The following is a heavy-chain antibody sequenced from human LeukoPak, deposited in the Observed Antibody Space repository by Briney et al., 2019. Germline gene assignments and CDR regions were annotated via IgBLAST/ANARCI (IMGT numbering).Heavy chain of an antibody. Sequence: GGSLRLSCAASGFTFSDYFMSWIRQAPGKGLEWASYISSSGSTIYYADSVKGRFTISRDNAKNSLYLQMNSLRAEDTAVYYCARDFWSGPYYYGMDVWGQGTTVTVSS. CDR3: ARDFWSGPYYYGMDV. CDR1: GFTFSDYF. J-gene: IGHJ6*02. CDR2: ISSSGSTI. D-gene: IGHD3-3*01. V-gene: IGHV3-11*04.